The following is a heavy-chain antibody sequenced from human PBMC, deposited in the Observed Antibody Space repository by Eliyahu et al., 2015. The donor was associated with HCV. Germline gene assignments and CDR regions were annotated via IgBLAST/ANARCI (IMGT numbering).Heavy chain of an antibody. V-gene: IGHV4-34*01. CDR1: GGSFSGYY. CDR3: ARAVVVVVAATNYYYYGMDV. CDR2: INHSGST. J-gene: IGHJ6*02. D-gene: IGHD2-15*01. Sequence: QVQLQQWGAGLLKPSETLSLTCAVYGGSFSGYYWTWIRQPPGKGLEWIGEINHSGSTNYNPSLKSRVNISVDTSKNQFSLKVSSVTAADTAVYYCARAVVVVVAATNYYYYGMDVWGPGTTVTVSS.